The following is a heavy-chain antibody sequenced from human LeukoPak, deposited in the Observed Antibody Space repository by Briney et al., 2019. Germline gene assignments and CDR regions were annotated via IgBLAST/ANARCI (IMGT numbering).Heavy chain of an antibody. D-gene: IGHD2-2*01. V-gene: IGHV6-1*01. CDR2: TYYRSKWYN. CDR3: AREVSEIGYCSSTSCYDRGHPFDY. Sequence: SQTLSLTCAISGDSVSSNSAAWNWIRQSPSRGLEWLGRTYYRSKWYNDYAVSVKSRITINPDTSKNQFSLQLNSVTPEDTAVYYCAREVSEIGYCSSTSCYDRGHPFDYWGQGTLVTVSS. CDR1: GDSVSSNSAA. J-gene: IGHJ4*02.